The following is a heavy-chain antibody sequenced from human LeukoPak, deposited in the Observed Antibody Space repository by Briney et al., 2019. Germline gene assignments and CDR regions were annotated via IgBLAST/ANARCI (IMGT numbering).Heavy chain of an antibody. CDR2: ISAYNGNT. D-gene: IGHD4-17*01. CDR3: ARGTDYGDYDYARADFDY. Sequence: ASVKVSCKASGYTFTSYGISWVRQAPGQGLEWMGWISAYNGNTNYAQKLQGRVTMTTDTSTSTAYMELRSLRSEDTAVYYCARGTDYGDYDYARADFDYWGQGTLVTVSS. J-gene: IGHJ4*02. CDR1: GYTFTSYG. V-gene: IGHV1-18*01.